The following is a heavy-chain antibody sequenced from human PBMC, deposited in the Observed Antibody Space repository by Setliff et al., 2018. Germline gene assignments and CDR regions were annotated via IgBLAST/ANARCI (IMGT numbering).Heavy chain of an antibody. Sequence: GASVKVSCKVSGYNLIEVSMHWVRQAPGQRLEWMGWINAGNGNTNYAQKLQGRVTMTTDTSTSTAYMELSRLTSDDTAVYYCARAEYTSSSLYYYMDVWGKGTTVTVSS. V-gene: IGHV1-3*01. CDR3: ARAEYTSSSLYYYMDV. D-gene: IGHD6-6*01. J-gene: IGHJ6*03. CDR2: INAGNGNT. CDR1: GYNLIEVS.